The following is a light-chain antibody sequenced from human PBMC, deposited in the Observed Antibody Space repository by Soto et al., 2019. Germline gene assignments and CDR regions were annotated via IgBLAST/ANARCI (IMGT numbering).Light chain of an antibody. CDR2: RNN. Sequence: QSVLTQPPSASGTPGQRVTISCSGSSSNIGSDYVSWYQQFPGTAPKLLIYRNNQRPSGVPDRFSGSRSGTSSSLAISGLRSEDEADYYCAAWDDSLSGYVFGTGTKVTVL. CDR1: SSNIGSDY. V-gene: IGLV1-47*01. CDR3: AAWDDSLSGYV. J-gene: IGLJ1*01.